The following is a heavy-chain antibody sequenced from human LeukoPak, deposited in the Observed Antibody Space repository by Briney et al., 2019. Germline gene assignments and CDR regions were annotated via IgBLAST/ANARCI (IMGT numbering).Heavy chain of an antibody. J-gene: IGHJ4*02. D-gene: IGHD3-22*01. CDR3: ARCSPGDSSNFYAVLQY. V-gene: IGHV1-69*06. CDR2: IIPVFGTT. Sequence: SVKVSCRASGGTFSSYAVSWVRLTPGQGREWLGGIIPVFGTTTYAQKFQAKVTMTADKSTNTAYLEISSLTSDDTAVYYCARCSPGDSSNFYAVLQYWGQGTQVTVSS. CDR1: GGTFSSYA.